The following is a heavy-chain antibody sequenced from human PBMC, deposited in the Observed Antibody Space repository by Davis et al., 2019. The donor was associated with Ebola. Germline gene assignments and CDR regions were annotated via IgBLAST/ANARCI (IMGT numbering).Heavy chain of an antibody. J-gene: IGHJ6*02. Sequence: GESLKISCAASGFTFSSYGMHWVRQAPGKGLEWVAFIRYDGSNKYYADSVKGRFTISRDNSKNTLYLQMNSLRAEDTAVYYCAKDMVTNWNYVDYYYYGMDVWGQGTTVTVSS. D-gene: IGHD1-7*01. V-gene: IGHV3-30*02. CDR2: IRYDGSNK. CDR1: GFTFSSYG. CDR3: AKDMVTNWNYVDYYYYGMDV.